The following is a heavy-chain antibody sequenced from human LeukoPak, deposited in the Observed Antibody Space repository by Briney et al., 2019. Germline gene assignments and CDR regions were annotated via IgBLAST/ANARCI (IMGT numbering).Heavy chain of an antibody. D-gene: IGHD2-15*01. CDR3: AREGYCSGGSCYRLSGIDY. Sequence: ASVKVSCKASGYTFTSYGISWVRQAPGQGLEWMGWISAYNGNTNYAQKLQGRVTMTTDTSTSTAYMELRSLRSDDTAVYYCAREGYCSGGSCYRLSGIDYWGQGTLGTVSS. CDR1: GYTFTSYG. V-gene: IGHV1-18*01. J-gene: IGHJ4*02. CDR2: ISAYNGNT.